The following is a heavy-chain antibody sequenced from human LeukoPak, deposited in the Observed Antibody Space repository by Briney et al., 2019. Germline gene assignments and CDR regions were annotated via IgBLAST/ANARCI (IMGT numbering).Heavy chain of an antibody. V-gene: IGHV1-8*01. J-gene: IGHJ4*02. CDR1: GYTFTSYD. D-gene: IGHD6-13*01. Sequence: ASVKVSCKASGYTFTSYDINWVRQATGQGLEWMEWMNPNSGNTGYAQKFQGRVTMTRNTSISTAYMELSSLRSEDTAVYYCARDYRIAAAGTGDYWGQGTLVTVSS. CDR2: MNPNSGNT. CDR3: ARDYRIAAAGTGDY.